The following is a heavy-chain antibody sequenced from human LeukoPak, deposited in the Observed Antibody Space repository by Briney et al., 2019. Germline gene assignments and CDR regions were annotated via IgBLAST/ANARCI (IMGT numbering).Heavy chain of an antibody. Sequence: GVSLRLSCAASRFTFSSYSMKWVRQAPGKGREWVSSISSSSSHIHYADSVKGRFTISRDNAKNSLNLQMNSLRAEDTAVYFCARALGENWFDPWGQGTLVTVSS. CDR3: ARALGENWFDP. CDR2: ISSSSSHI. CDR1: RFTFSSYS. D-gene: IGHD3-10*01. J-gene: IGHJ5*02. V-gene: IGHV3-21*01.